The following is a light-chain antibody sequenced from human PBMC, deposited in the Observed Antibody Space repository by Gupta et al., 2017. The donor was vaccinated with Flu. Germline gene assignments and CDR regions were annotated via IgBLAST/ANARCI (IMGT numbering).Light chain of an antibody. V-gene: IGKV3-15*01. CDR1: QSVSRN. Sequence: EIVMTQSPATLSVSPGERATLSCMASQSVSRNLAWYQQKPGQAPRLLIYGASTRANGFPARFSGSGSGTEFTLTISSLQSEDFAVYYCQHENNCPGTFGQGTKVEIK. CDR3: QHENNCPGT. CDR2: GAS. J-gene: IGKJ1*01.